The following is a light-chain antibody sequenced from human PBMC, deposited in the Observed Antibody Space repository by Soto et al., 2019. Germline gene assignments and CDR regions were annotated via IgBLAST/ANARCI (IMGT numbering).Light chain of an antibody. CDR2: WAS. J-gene: IGKJ1*01. CDR1: QTVLYRANDQNY. Sequence: DIVMTQSPDSLALSLGERATINCKSSQTVLYRANDQNYLAWYQQKPGQPPKLLIYWASTRESGVPDRFSGSGSGTDFPLTISGLQAEDVAVYYCQQYYNTPWTFGQGTKVEIK. V-gene: IGKV4-1*01. CDR3: QQYYNTPWT.